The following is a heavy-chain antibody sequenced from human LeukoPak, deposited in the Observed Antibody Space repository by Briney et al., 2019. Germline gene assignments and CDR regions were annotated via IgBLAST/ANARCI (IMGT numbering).Heavy chain of an antibody. Sequence: GESLKISFKGSGFSFMSYWIGWVRQMPGKGLEYVGIFYPVESDTRYSPTFQGQVTISADTSISTDSLQWSSLKASDTAMYYCARNTKSPGVDIWGQGTMVTVSS. J-gene: IGHJ3*02. CDR2: FYPVESDT. CDR3: ARNTKSPGVDI. V-gene: IGHV5-51*01. CDR1: GFSFMSYW. D-gene: IGHD1-26*01.